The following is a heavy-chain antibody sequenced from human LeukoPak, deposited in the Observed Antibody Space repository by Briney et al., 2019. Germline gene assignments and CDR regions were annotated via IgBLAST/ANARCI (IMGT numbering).Heavy chain of an antibody. J-gene: IGHJ4*02. Sequence: GGSLRLSCAASGFTFSSYTMTWVRQAPGKGLEWVSSISSSSDYIYYADSVKGRFIISRDNAKNSVYLQLNSLRADDTAIYYCARIITMFRGASEYWGQGTLVTVSS. V-gene: IGHV3-21*01. CDR3: ARIITMFRGASEY. CDR1: GFTFSSYT. CDR2: ISSSSDYI. D-gene: IGHD3-10*01.